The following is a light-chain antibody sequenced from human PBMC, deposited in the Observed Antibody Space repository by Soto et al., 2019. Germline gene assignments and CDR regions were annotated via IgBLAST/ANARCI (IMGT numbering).Light chain of an antibody. CDR3: QQYYSTPHT. CDR2: WAA. CDR1: QSVLYSSNNKNY. V-gene: IGKV4-1*01. Sequence: DIVMTQSPDSLAVSLGERATINCKSSQSVLYSSNNKNYLAWYQQKPGQPPKLLIYWAATRESGVPDRLSGSGSGTDFTLTISSLQAEDVAVYYWQQYYSTPHTFGQGTKVEIK. J-gene: IGKJ1*01.